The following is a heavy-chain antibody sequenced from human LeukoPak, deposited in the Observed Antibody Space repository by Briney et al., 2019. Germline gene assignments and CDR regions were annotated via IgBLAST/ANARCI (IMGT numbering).Heavy chain of an antibody. CDR2: IKSKPDGGTT. CDR1: GFIFTNAW. J-gene: IGHJ4*02. Sequence: PGGSLRLSCGASGFIFTNAWMTWVRQAPGKGLEWVGRIKSKPDGGTTDAAAPVEGRFSISRDDSKNTLYLQMNSLKTEDTAVYYCTTLSHDIHYWGQGTLVTVSP. CDR3: TTLSHDIHY. D-gene: IGHD3-9*01. V-gene: IGHV3-15*01.